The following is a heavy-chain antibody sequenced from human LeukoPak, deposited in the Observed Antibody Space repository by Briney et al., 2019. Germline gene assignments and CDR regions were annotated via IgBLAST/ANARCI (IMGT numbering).Heavy chain of an antibody. V-gene: IGHV3-23*01. CDR1: GFTFSSYD. CDR3: AKDRPHASDEPTNFDY. CDR2: ISGSGGNT. Sequence: PGGSLRLSCAASGFTFSSYDMSWVRQAPGKGLEWVAAISGSGGNTYYGDSVKGRFTISRDNSKNTLYLQMNSLRAEDTAVYYCAKDRPHASDEPTNFDYWGQGTLVTVSS. D-gene: IGHD1-14*01. J-gene: IGHJ4*02.